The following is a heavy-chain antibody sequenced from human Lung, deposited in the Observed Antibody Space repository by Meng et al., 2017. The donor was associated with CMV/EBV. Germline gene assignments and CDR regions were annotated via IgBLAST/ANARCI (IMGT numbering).Heavy chain of an antibody. CDR3: VRDGKYCSSGTCDYYIMDL. Sequence: SCAASGFTFSTYWMHWVRQTPGTGLVWVSRINSDGSTTTYADSVKGRFTISRDNAKNTLYLQMSSLRAEDSAVYYCVRDGKYCSSGTCDYYIMDLWXQGPTVTVSS. D-gene: IGHD2-15*01. CDR2: INSDGSTT. CDR1: GFTFSTYW. V-gene: IGHV3-74*01. J-gene: IGHJ6*02.